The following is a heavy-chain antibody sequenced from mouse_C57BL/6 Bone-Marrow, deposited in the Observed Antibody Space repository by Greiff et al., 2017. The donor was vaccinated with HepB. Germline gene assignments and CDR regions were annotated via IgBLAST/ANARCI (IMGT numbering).Heavy chain of an antibody. Sequence: VQLQQSGAELVRPGASVKLSCKASGYTFTDYYINWVKQRPGQGLEWIARIYPGSGNTYYNEKFKGKATLTAEKSSSTAYMQLSSLTSEDSAVYFCARSRYYGPFAYWGQGTLVTASA. CDR1: GYTFTDYY. V-gene: IGHV1-76*01. CDR3: ARSRYYGPFAY. CDR2: IYPGSGNT. D-gene: IGHD1-1*01. J-gene: IGHJ3*01.